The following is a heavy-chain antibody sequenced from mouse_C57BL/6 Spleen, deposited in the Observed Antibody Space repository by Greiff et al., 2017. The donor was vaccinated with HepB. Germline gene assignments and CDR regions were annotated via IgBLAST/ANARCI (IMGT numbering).Heavy chain of an antibody. V-gene: IGHV1-52*01. CDR3: AREDYGSSYVGYCDD. J-gene: IGHJ2*01. Sequence: QVQLQQPGAELVRPGSSVKLSCKASGYTFTSYWMHWVKQRPIQGLEWIGNIDPSDSETHYNQKFKDKATLTVDKSSSTAYMQLSSLTSEDSAVYYCAREDYGSSYVGYCDDWGQGTTLTVSS. D-gene: IGHD1-1*01. CDR1: GYTFTSYW. CDR2: IDPSDSET.